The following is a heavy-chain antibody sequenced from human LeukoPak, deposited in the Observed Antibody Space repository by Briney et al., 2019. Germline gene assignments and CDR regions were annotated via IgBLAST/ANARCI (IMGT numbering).Heavy chain of an antibody. Sequence: WASVKVSCKASGYTFTSYDINWVRQATGQGLEWMGWMNPNSGNTGYAQKFQGRVTMTRNTSISTAYMELSSLRSEDTAVYYCARAVAGSYYYYGMDVWGQGTTVTVSS. CDR2: MNPNSGNT. J-gene: IGHJ6*02. CDR1: GYTFTSYD. D-gene: IGHD6-19*01. V-gene: IGHV1-8*01. CDR3: ARAVAGSYYYYGMDV.